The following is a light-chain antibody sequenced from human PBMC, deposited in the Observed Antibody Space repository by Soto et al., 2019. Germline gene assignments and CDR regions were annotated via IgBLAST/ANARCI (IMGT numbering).Light chain of an antibody. CDR2: DVS. Sequence: QSALTQPASVSGSPGQSITISCTGTSSDVGGYNYVSWYQQHPGKAPKLMIYDVSNRPSGVSNRFSGSKSGNTASLTISGLQAEDEADYYCRSYTSSHPLLVFGGGTKLTVL. CDR3: RSYTSSHPLLV. V-gene: IGLV2-14*01. CDR1: SSDVGGYNY. J-gene: IGLJ2*01.